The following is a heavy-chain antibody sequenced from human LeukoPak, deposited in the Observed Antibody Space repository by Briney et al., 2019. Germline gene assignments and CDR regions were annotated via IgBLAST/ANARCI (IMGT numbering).Heavy chain of an antibody. V-gene: IGHV3-21*01. CDR3: ARVFSSGWPVDY. Sequence: GGSLRLSCAASGFTLSGYSMNWVRQAPGKGLEWVSSISSSSSYIYYADSVKGRFTISRDNAKNSLYLQMNSLRAEDTAVFYCARVFSSGWPVDYWGQGTLVTVSS. J-gene: IGHJ4*02. D-gene: IGHD6-19*01. CDR2: ISSSSSYI. CDR1: GFTLSGYS.